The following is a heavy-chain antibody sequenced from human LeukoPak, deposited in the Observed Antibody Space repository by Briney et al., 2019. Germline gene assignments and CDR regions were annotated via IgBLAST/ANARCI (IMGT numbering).Heavy chain of an antibody. D-gene: IGHD3-22*01. CDR1: GGSISSSSYY. V-gene: IGHV4-39*07. J-gene: IGHJ4*02. CDR3: ARKWLLRGYFDY. Sequence: TPSETLSLTCTVSGGSISSSSYYWGWIRQPPGKGLEWIGSIYYSGSTYYNPSLKSRVTISVDTSKNQFSLKLSSVTAADTAVYYCARKWLLRGYFDYWGQGTLVTVSS. CDR2: IYYSGST.